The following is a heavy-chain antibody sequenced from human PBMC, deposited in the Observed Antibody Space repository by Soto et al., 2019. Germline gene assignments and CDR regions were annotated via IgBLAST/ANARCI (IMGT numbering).Heavy chain of an antibody. J-gene: IGHJ6*02. CDR2: ISGSGGST. CDR3: AKRRYGSGSYYTGIDDYYYYGMDV. CDR1: GFTFSSYA. V-gene: IGHV3-23*01. Sequence: GGSLRLSCAASGFTFSSYAMSWVRQAPGKGLEWVSAISGSGGSTYYADSVKGRFTISRDNSKNTLYLQMNSLRAEDTAVYYCAKRRYGSGSYYTGIDDYYYYGMDVWGQGTTVTVSS. D-gene: IGHD3-10*01.